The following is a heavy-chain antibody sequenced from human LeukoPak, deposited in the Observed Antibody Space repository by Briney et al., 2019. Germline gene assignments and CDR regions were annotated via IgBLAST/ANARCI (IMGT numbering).Heavy chain of an antibody. CDR3: ERGGYHAYYLDY. CDR2: ISSSGSTI. D-gene: IGHD3-22*01. Sequence: GGSLRLSCAASGFTFSNYGMSWVRQAPGEGVEWVSHISSSGSTIYYADSVKGRFTISRDTAKNALYLQMNSLRAEDTAVYYCERGGYHAYYLDYWGQGSLVTVSS. CDR1: GFTFSNYG. V-gene: IGHV3-48*04. J-gene: IGHJ4*02.